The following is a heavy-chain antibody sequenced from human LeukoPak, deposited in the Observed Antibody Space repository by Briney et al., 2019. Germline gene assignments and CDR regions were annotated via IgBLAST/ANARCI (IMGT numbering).Heavy chain of an antibody. Sequence: SVKVSCKASGGTFSSYAISWVRQAPGQGLEWMGRIIPILGIANYAQKFQGRVTITADKSTSTAYMELSSLRSEDTAVYYCARAHIAVAAQPFDYWGQGTLFTVSS. CDR3: ARAHIAVAAQPFDY. CDR2: IIPILGIA. CDR1: GGTFSSYA. D-gene: IGHD6-19*01. J-gene: IGHJ4*02. V-gene: IGHV1-69*04.